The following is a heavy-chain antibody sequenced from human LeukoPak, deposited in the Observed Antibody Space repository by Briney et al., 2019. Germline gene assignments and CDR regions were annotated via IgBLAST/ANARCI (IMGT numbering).Heavy chain of an antibody. CDR2: ISNNGVST. CDR3: TKDLRSCNSTSCIGSDWFDP. Sequence: PGGSLRLSCAASGFTFSSHAMSWVRQAPGEGLEWVSTISNNGVSTYYGDSVKGRFIISRDESTNTLYLQMKNLRAEDTAVYYCTKDLRSCNSTSCIGSDWFDPWGQGTLVTVSS. J-gene: IGHJ5*02. D-gene: IGHD2-2*01. CDR1: GFTFSSHA. V-gene: IGHV3-23*01.